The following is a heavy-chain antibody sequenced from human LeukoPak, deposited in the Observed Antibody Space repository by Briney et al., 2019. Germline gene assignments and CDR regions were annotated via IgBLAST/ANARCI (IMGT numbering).Heavy chain of an antibody. CDR3: ARDQRSGIAAAGTSVG. CDR2: IIPIFGTA. V-gene: IGHV1-69*06. J-gene: IGHJ4*02. CDR1: GGTFSSYA. D-gene: IGHD6-13*01. Sequence: GASVKVSCKASGGTFSSYAISWVRQAPGQGLEWMGVIIPIFGTANYAQKFQGRVTITADKSTSTAYMELSSLRSEDTAVYYCARDQRSGIAAAGTSVGWGQGTLITVSS.